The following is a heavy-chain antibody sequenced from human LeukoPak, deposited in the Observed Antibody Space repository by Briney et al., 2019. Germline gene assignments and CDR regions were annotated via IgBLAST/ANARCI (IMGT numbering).Heavy chain of an antibody. Sequence: GGSLRLSCAAPGFTFSSYSMNWVRQAPGKGLEWVSSISSSSSYIYYADFVKGRFTISRDNAKNSLFLQMNSLRAEDTAVYYCARVGHYDRGGYYWGFDPWGQGTLVTVSS. CDR2: ISSSSSYI. V-gene: IGHV3-21*01. CDR1: GFTFSSYS. CDR3: ARVGHYDRGGYYWGFDP. D-gene: IGHD3-22*01. J-gene: IGHJ5*02.